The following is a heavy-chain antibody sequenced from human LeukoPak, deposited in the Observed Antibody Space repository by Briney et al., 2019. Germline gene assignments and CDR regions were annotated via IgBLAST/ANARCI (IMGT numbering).Heavy chain of an antibody. CDR2: IIPIFGTA. CDR1: GGTFSSYA. Sequence: VASVKVSCKASGGTFSSYAISWVRQAPGQGLEWMGGIIPIFGTANYAQKFQGRVTITADESTSTAYMELSSLRSEDTAVYYCARSPGVVVTPYYFDYWGQGTLVTVSS. CDR3: ARSPGVVVTPYYFDY. J-gene: IGHJ4*02. V-gene: IGHV1-69*13. D-gene: IGHD3-22*01.